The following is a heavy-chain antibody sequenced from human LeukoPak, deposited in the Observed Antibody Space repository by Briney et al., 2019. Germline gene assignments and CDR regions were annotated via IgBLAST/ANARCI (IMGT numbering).Heavy chain of an antibody. J-gene: IGHJ4*02. V-gene: IGHV3-30-3*01. D-gene: IGHD2-2*01. Sequence: GGSLRLSCAASGFTFGSYAMHWVRQAPGKGLEWVAVISYDGSNKYYADSVKGRFTISRDNSKNTLYLQMNSLRAEDTAVYYCARDSTSSTSPTAPLDYWGQGTLVTVSS. CDR1: GFTFGSYA. CDR3: ARDSTSSTSPTAPLDY. CDR2: ISYDGSNK.